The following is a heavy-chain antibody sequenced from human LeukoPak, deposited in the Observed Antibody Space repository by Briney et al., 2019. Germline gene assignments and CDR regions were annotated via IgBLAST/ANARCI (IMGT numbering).Heavy chain of an antibody. V-gene: IGHV3-7*04. D-gene: IGHD3-22*01. CDR3: ARVDSSGYHLFDF. Sequence: GGSLGLSCAASGFTFSSYWMSWVRQAPGKGLEWVANIKPDEGEKYYVDSVKGRFTISRDNAKNSVYLQMNSLRAEDTAVYYCARVDSSGYHLFDFWGQGTLATVSS. CDR2: IKPDEGEK. J-gene: IGHJ4*02. CDR1: GFTFSSYW.